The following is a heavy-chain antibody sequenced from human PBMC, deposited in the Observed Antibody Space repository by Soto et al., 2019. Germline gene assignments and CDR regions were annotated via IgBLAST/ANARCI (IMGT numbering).Heavy chain of an antibody. Sequence: QVQLVQSGAEVKKPGSSVKVSCKASGGTFSSYAISWVRQAHGQGLEWMGGIIPIFGTANYAQKFQGRVTITADKSTSTAYMELSSLRSEDTAVYYCARDYSSSWYRGMDWFDPWGQGTLVTVSS. CDR1: GGTFSSYA. J-gene: IGHJ5*02. V-gene: IGHV1-69*06. CDR2: IIPIFGTA. D-gene: IGHD6-13*01. CDR3: ARDYSSSWYRGMDWFDP.